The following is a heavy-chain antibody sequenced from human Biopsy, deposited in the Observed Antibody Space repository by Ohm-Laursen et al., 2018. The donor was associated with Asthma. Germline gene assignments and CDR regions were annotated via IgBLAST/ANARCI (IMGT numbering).Heavy chain of an antibody. J-gene: IGHJ6*02. D-gene: IGHD3-16*02. CDR3: AKARCYYYCCDMEV. Sequence: ASVKVSCNASGGTPNNYAINWVRQAPGQGLEWMGGISPIFGAIRYAQNFQGRATITADVFTNTVHMELSSLRSEDTAVLYCAKARCYYYCCDMEVWGQGTTVTVSS. V-gene: IGHV1-69*13. CDR1: GGTPNNYA. CDR2: ISPIFGAI.